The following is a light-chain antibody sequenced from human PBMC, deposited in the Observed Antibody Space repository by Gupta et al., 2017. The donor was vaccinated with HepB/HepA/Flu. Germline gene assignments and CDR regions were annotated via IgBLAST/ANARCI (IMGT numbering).Light chain of an antibody. CDR3: SSYTGSDSVFV. Sequence: QSVLTQPASMSGSLGQSITVSCTGTSSDIGGYNFVSWYRQLPGTAPKIVIFDVNNRPSGVSDRFSGSKSGNTASLTISGLQAEDEADYYCSSYTGSDSVFVFGTGTKVTV. CDR1: SSDIGGYNF. J-gene: IGLJ1*01. CDR2: DVN. V-gene: IGLV2-14*03.